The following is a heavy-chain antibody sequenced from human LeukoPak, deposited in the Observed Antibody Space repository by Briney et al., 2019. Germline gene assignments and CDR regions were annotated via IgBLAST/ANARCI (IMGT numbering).Heavy chain of an antibody. D-gene: IGHD6-13*01. CDR2: ISSSGSTI. J-gene: IGHJ6*02. CDR1: GFTFSDYY. V-gene: IGHV3-11*01. CDR3: ARDAPFYSSSWPSYYYYGMDV. Sequence: GGSLRLSCAASGFTFSDYYMSWIRQAPGKGQEWVSYISSSGSTIYYADSVKGRFTISRDNAKNSLYLQMNSLRAEDTAVYYCARDAPFYSSSWPSYYYYGMDVWGQGTTVTVSS.